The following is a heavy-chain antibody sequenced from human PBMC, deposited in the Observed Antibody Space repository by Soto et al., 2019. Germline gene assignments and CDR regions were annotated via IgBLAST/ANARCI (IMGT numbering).Heavy chain of an antibody. CDR1: GYTFTSYY. D-gene: IGHD4-17*01. V-gene: IGHV1-46*01. CDR2: INPSGGST. J-gene: IGHJ6*02. CDR3: ARFRVYGDYYYGMDV. Sequence: AAVKVSCKASGYTFTSYYMHWVRQAPGQGLEWMGIINPSGGSTSYAQKFQGRVTMTRDTSTSTVYMELSSLRSEDTAVYYCARFRVYGDYYYGMDVWGQGTTVTVSS.